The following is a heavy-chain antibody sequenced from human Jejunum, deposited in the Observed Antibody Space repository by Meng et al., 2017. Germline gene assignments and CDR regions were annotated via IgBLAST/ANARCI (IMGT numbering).Heavy chain of an antibody. CDR2: INHSGST. CDR3: ARRIRGGSYLG. V-gene: IGHV4-34*01. J-gene: IGHJ4*02. CDR1: GGSFSGYY. D-gene: IGHD1-26*01. Sequence: QVQLQQWGAGLLKPSETLSLTCAVYGGSFSGYYWTWIRQPPGKGLEWIGEINHSGSTNYNPSLESRVTISRDTSKKQFSLRLSSVTAADTAVYYCARRIRGGSYLGWGQGTLVTVSS.